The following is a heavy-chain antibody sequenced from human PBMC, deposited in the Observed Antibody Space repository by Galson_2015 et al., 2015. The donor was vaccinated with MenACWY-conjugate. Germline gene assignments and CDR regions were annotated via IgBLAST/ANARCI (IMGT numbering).Heavy chain of an antibody. CDR2: ARTYNGNT. Sequence: VKVCGKACGYTVTDLGGTWVRQDPVQGLEWMGGARTYNGNTDYAQYLQDRVTLTTDTSTSTAYMVQWSLISDATAVYYCAGEYVRFGNSFDFWGQGTMVTVSS. D-gene: IGHD3-10*01. V-gene: IGHV1-18*01. J-gene: IGHJ3*01. CDR1: GYTVTDLG. CDR3: AGEYVRFGNSFDF.